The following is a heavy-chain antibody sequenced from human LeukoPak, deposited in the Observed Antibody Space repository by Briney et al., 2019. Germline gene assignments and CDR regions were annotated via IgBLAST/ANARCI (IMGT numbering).Heavy chain of an antibody. J-gene: IGHJ5*02. CDR2: ISAYNGNT. V-gene: IGHV1-18*01. CDR1: GYTFTSYD. D-gene: IGHD3-22*01. Sequence: GASVKVSCKASGYTFTSYDINWVRQATGQGLEWMGWISAYNGNTNYAQKLQGRVTMTTDTSTSTAYMELRSLRSDDTAVYYCARDLHYYDPGTFDPLGQGTLVTVSS. CDR3: ARDLHYYDPGTFDP.